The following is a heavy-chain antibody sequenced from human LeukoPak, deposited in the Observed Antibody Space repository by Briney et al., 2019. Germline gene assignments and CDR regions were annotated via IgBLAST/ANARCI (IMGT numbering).Heavy chain of an antibody. CDR2: ISSASTYI. J-gene: IGHJ4*02. CDR1: GFTFSSYS. Sequence: PGGSLRLSGAASGFTFSSYSMNWVRQAPGKGLEWVSSISSASTYIYYADSVKGRFTISRDNAKNSLYLQMNSLRAEDTAMYYCARLVWDTTMADGDIDSWGQGTLLIVSS. D-gene: IGHD5-18*01. V-gene: IGHV3-21*01. CDR3: ARLVWDTTMADGDIDS.